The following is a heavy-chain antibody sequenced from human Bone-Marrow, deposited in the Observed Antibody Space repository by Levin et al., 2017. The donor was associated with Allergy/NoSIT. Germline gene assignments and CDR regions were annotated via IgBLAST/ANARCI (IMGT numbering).Heavy chain of an antibody. J-gene: IGHJ4*02. CDR2: IRGDGNEK. Sequence: GGSLRLSCAASELIFSSKWMTWIRQAPGKGLEWVAHIRGDGNEKYYVDSVKGRFTVSRDNAKNSVYLQMNYLRADDTALYYCATMSDDYWGQGTLVTVSS. CDR3: ATMSDDY. V-gene: IGHV3-7*01. CDR1: ELIFSSKW.